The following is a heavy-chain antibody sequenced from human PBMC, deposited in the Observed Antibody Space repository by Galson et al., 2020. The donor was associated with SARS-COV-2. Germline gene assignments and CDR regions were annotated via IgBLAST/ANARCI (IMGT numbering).Heavy chain of an antibody. CDR3: ARVVPTSYGIDV. CDR1: RYTFITYW. Sequence: GESLKISCKTSRYTFITYWIVWVRQMPGIGLEWMGIIYPADSDTRYSPSFQGQVTFSVDKSISTAYLQWSSLQSSDTAIYYCARVVPTSYGIDVWGQGTTVTVSS. J-gene: IGHJ6*02. D-gene: IGHD2-15*01. CDR2: IYPADSDT. V-gene: IGHV5-51*01.